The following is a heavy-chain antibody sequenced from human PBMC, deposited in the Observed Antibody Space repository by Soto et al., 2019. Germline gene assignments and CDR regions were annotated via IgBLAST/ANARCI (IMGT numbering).Heavy chain of an antibody. D-gene: IGHD6-13*01. Sequence: SVKVSCKASGGTFSSYRINWLRQAPGQGLEWVGGIVPIYRTADYAQKFQGRVTITADESARTSYMELRSLKSQDTAVYYCVRDSGAKLSSSWGQGTLVTRLL. CDR3: VRDSGAKLSSS. CDR2: IVPIYRTA. V-gene: IGHV1-69*13. CDR1: GGTFSSYR. J-gene: IGHJ4*02.